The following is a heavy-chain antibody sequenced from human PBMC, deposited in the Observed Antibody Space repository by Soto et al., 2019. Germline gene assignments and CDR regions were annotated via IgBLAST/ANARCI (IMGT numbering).Heavy chain of an antibody. J-gene: IGHJ5*02. CDR3: AKDSIGGSGWYDLNWFDP. CDR2: ISWNSGSI. V-gene: IGHV3-9*01. Sequence: GGSLRLSCAASGFTFDDYAMHWVRQAPGKGLEWVSGISWNSGSIGYADSVKGRFTISRDNAKNSLYLQMNSLRAEDTALYYCAKDSIGGSGWYDLNWFDPWGQGNLVTVSS. D-gene: IGHD6-19*01. CDR1: GFTFDDYA.